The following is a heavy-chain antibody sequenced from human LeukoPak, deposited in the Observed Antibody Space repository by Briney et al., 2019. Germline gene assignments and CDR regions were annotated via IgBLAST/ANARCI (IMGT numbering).Heavy chain of an antibody. J-gene: IGHJ4*02. CDR1: GFTFSSYE. D-gene: IGHD6-19*01. CDR3: ARDHRIAVAGDFDY. CDR2: ISSSGSTI. V-gene: IGHV3-48*03. Sequence: GGSLRLSCAASGFTFSSYEMNWVRQAPGKGLEWVSYISSSGSTIYYADSVKGRFTISRDNAKNSLYLQMNSLRAEDTAVYYCARDHRIAVAGDFDYWGQGTLVTVSS.